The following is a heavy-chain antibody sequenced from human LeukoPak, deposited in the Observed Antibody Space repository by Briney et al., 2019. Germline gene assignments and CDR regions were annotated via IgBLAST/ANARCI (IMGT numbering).Heavy chain of an antibody. D-gene: IGHD2-2*01. Sequence: GGSLRLSCAASGFTFSSYGMHWVRQAPGKGLEWVAFIRYDGSNKYYADSVKVRFTISRDNSKNTLYLQMNSLRAEDTAVYYCAKEYCSSTSCYAYYFDYWGQGTLVSVSS. V-gene: IGHV3-30*02. CDR3: AKEYCSSTSCYAYYFDY. CDR2: IRYDGSNK. J-gene: IGHJ4*02. CDR1: GFTFSSYG.